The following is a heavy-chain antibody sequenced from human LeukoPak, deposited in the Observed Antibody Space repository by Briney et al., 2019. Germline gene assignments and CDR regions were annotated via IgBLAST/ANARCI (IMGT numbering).Heavy chain of an antibody. Sequence: TSETLSLTCTVSGGSISSYYWSWIRQPPGKGLEWIGYIYYSGSTNYNPSLKSRVTISVDTSKNQLSLKLSSVTAADTAVYYCARGGRYYDSSGYYTPNWYFDLWGRGTLVTVSS. V-gene: IGHV4-59*01. J-gene: IGHJ2*01. CDR3: ARGGRYYDSSGYYTPNWYFDL. CDR1: GGSISSYY. CDR2: IYYSGST. D-gene: IGHD3-22*01.